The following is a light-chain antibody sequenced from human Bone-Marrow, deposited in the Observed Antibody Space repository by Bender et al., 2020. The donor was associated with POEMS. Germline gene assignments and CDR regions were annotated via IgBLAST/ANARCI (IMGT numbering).Light chain of an antibody. CDR2: KDT. CDR3: QSSDSSGTYRI. V-gene: IGLV3-25*03. J-gene: IGLJ2*01. Sequence: SYELTQPPSVSVSPGQTAKITCSGDALPKQYTYWYQQKSGQAPALLIYKDTERPSRIPERFSGFSSGTTVTLMISGVQAEDEADYYCQSSDSSGTYRIFGGGTKLTVL. CDR1: ALPKQY.